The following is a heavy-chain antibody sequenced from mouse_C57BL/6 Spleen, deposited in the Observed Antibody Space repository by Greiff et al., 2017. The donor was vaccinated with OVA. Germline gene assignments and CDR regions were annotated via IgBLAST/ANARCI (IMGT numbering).Heavy chain of an antibody. CDR3: ESQGDSIYFDY. V-gene: IGHV5-6*01. CDR1: GFTFSSYG. D-gene: IGHD2-10*02. J-gene: IGHJ2*01. Sequence: EVMLVESGGDLVKPGGSLKLSCAASGFTFSSYGMSWVRQTPDKRLEWVAIISSGGSYTYYPDSVKGRFTISRNNAKNTLYLQMSSLTSKDTAMYYCESQGDSIYFDYWGQGTTLTVSS. CDR2: ISSGGSYT.